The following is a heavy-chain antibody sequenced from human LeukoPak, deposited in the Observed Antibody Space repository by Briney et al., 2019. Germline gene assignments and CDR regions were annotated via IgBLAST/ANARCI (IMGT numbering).Heavy chain of an antibody. CDR3: ATPPGCSSIGCRGPFDI. Sequence: GRSLRLSCAASGFTFSSHVMHWVRQAPGKGLEWVAVISYDGNNKDYADSVKGRFTISRDNSKNMLYLDMSSLRSEDTAVYSCATPPGCSSIGCRGPFDIWGQGTMVTVSS. J-gene: IGHJ3*02. D-gene: IGHD2-2*01. V-gene: IGHV3-30-3*01. CDR1: GFTFSSHV. CDR2: ISYDGNNK.